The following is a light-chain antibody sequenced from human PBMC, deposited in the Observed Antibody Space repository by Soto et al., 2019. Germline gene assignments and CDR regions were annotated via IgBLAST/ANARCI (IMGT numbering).Light chain of an antibody. V-gene: IGKV4-1*01. CDR3: QQYYRTPWT. Sequence: DIVMTQSPDSLAVSLGDRATINCKSSQSVLYSSNNKNYLAWYQQKPGQPPKLLIYWASTRESGVPDRFSGSGSGTDFTLTISSLQAEDVAVYYCQQYYRTPWTFGQGTKVDIK. CDR2: WAS. CDR1: QSVLYSSNNKNY. J-gene: IGKJ1*01.